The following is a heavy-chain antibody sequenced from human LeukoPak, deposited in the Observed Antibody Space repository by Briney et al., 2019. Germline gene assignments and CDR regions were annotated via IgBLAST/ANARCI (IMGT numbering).Heavy chain of an antibody. J-gene: IGHJ6*02. CDR3: ARAPLRGIQLWSYYYYGMDV. D-gene: IGHD5-18*01. CDR2: IYYSGST. CDR1: GGSISSGGYY. Sequence: SQTLSLTCTVSGGSISSGGYYWSWIRRHPGKGLEWIGYIYYSGSTYYNPSLKSRVTISVDTSKNQFSLKLSSVTAADTAVYYCARAPLRGIQLWSYYYYGMDVWGQGTTVTVSS. V-gene: IGHV4-31*03.